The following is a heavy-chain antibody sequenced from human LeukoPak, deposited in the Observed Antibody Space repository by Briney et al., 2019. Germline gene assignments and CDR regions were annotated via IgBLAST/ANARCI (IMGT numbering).Heavy chain of an antibody. V-gene: IGHV3-23*01. CDR1: GFTVTSNY. Sequence: GGSLRLSCAASGFTVTSNYMSWVRQAPGKGLEWVSATSPSGVSTFYADSVKGRFTISRDNSKNTLYLQMNSLRAEDTAVYYCAKRSDYGDNWNYFDSWGQGTLVTVSS. CDR2: TSPSGVST. D-gene: IGHD4-23*01. CDR3: AKRSDYGDNWNYFDS. J-gene: IGHJ4*02.